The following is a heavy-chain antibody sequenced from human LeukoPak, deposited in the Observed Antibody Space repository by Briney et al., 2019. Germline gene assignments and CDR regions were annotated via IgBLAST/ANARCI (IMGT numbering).Heavy chain of an antibody. CDR1: GFTFSSYS. Sequence: PGGSLRLSCAASGFTFSSYSMNWVRQAPGKGLEWVSYISSSSSTIYYAGSVKGRFTISRDNAKNSLYLQMNSLRAEDTAVYYCASDLVIQGNYYYYYMDVWGKGTTVTVSS. J-gene: IGHJ6*03. V-gene: IGHV3-48*01. CDR2: ISSSSSTI. D-gene: IGHD3-10*01. CDR3: ASDLVIQGNYYYYYMDV.